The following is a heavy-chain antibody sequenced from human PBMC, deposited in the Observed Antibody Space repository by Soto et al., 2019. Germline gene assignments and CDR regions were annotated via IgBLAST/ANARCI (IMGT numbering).Heavy chain of an antibody. D-gene: IGHD3-10*01. CDR2: ISAYNGNT. V-gene: IGHV1-18*01. CDR1: GYTFTSYG. CDR3: GRVCRMTMVRGELWEE. Sequence: QVQLVQSGAEVKKPGASVKVSCKASGYTFTSYGISWVRQAPGQGLEWMGWISAYNGNTNYAQKLQGRVTMTTDTAASAAERELGSLRSADTAGCWWGRVCRMTMVRGELWEEWAPGALVTVSS. J-gene: IGHJ4*02.